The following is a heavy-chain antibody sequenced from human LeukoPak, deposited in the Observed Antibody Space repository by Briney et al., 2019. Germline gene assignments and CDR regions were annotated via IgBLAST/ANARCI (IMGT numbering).Heavy chain of an antibody. CDR3: AKVGIRISLIVVVFTTADDWYFAL. Sequence: VGSLRLSSAASRFTFSNYAMSSVRQAPGKGLQWVSGISGSVGITYYAESVKGRLTISRDNSKNTLYLQMDRLRAEETAVYYCAKVGIRISLIVVVFTTADDWYFALWGRGTLVTVSS. D-gene: IGHD3-22*01. CDR2: ISGSVGIT. V-gene: IGHV3-23*01. J-gene: IGHJ2*01. CDR1: RFTFSNYA.